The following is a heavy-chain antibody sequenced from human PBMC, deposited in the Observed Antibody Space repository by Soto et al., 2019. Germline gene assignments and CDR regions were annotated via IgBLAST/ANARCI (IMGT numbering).Heavy chain of an antibody. D-gene: IGHD1-1*01. CDR3: ARETNDDLWSKFDY. CDR2: IWYDGSNK. CDR1: GFTFSSYG. Sequence: QVQLVESGGGVVQPGRSLRLSCAASGFTFSSYGMHWVRQAPGKGLEWVAVIWYDGSNKYYADSVKGRFTISRDNSKNTLYLQMNSLRAEDTDVYYCARETNDDLWSKFDYWGQGTLVTVSS. V-gene: IGHV3-33*01. J-gene: IGHJ4*02.